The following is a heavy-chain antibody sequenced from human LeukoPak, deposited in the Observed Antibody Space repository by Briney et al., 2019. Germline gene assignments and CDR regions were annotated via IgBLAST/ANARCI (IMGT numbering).Heavy chain of an antibody. D-gene: IGHD3-10*01. CDR1: GFTFSSYA. Sequence: GGSLRLSCAASGFTFSSYAMSWVRQAPGKGLEWVSAISASGGSTYYADSVKGRFTISRDNSQNTLYLQMNSLRAEDTAVYYCAKWMDGSGSRFDSWGQGTLVTLSS. CDR2: ISASGGST. CDR3: AKWMDGSGSRFDS. V-gene: IGHV3-23*01. J-gene: IGHJ4*02.